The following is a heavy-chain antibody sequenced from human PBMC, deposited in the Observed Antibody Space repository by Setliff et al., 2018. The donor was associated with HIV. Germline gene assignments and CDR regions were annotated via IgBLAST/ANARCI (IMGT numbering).Heavy chain of an antibody. CDR3: VKDTGLYGWGSLNAFDF. Sequence: GGSLRLSCAASGFTFNTYAISWVRQAPGKGLEWVSAITGTGERTYYAASVKGRFTISRDFSKNMVYLQMSSLRAEGSAVYYCVKDTGLYGWGSLNAFDFWGQGTMVTVSS. V-gene: IGHV3-23*01. D-gene: IGHD3-10*01. CDR2: ITGTGERT. CDR1: GFTFNTYA. J-gene: IGHJ3*01.